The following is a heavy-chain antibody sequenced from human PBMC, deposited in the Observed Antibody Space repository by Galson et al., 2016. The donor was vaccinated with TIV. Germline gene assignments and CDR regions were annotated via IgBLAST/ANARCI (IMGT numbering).Heavy chain of an antibody. CDR3: TRDERGNWKHVDYFDY. CDR1: GFTFDSYT. V-gene: IGHV3-30-3*01. CDR2: ISHDGNNK. D-gene: IGHD1-1*01. Sequence: SLRLSCAASGFTFDSYTFHWVRQTPGKGLEWVAIISHDGNNKDFADSVQGRFTISRDSSKNTVFLQMNSLRLEDTAVYYCTRDERGNWKHVDYFDYWGQGTLVTVSS. J-gene: IGHJ4*02.